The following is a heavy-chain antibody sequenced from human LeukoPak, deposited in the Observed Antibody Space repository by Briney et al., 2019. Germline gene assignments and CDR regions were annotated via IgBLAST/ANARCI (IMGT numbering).Heavy chain of an antibody. CDR1: GFTFSSYW. J-gene: IGHJ4*02. D-gene: IGHD6-13*01. CDR2: INSDGSST. Sequence: GGSLRLSCAASGFTFSSYWMHWVRQAPGKGLVWVSRINSDGSSTSYADSVKGRFTISRDNAKNTLYLQMNSLRAEDTAVYYCARAYSSSANCDYWGQGTLVTVSS. CDR3: ARAYSSSANCDY. V-gene: IGHV3-74*01.